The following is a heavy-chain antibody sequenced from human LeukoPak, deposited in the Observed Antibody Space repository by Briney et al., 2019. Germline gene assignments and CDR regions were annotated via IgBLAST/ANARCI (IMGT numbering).Heavy chain of an antibody. CDR1: GGTFSSYA. Sequence: ASVKVSCKASGGTFSSYAINWVRQATGQGLEWMGWMNPNSGNTGYARKFQGRVTMTRNTSISTAYVELSSLRSEDTAVYYCARGGEGIPGIAAAWGQGTLVTVSS. V-gene: IGHV1-8*02. CDR3: ARGGEGIPGIAAA. J-gene: IGHJ5*02. CDR2: MNPNSGNT. D-gene: IGHD6-13*01.